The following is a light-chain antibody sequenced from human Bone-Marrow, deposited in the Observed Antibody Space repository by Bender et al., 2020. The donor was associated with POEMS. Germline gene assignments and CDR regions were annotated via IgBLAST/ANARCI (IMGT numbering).Light chain of an antibody. CDR2: EGS. CDR3: CSYAGSGTFV. CDR1: NSDVGSYNL. V-gene: IGLV2-23*03. J-gene: IGLJ3*02. Sequence: QSALTQSASVSGSPGQSITISCTGTNSDVGSYNLVSWYQQHPGKAPELMIYEGSKRPSGVSDRFSGSKSGNTASLTISGLQADDEADYYCCSYAGSGTFVFGGGTKLTVL.